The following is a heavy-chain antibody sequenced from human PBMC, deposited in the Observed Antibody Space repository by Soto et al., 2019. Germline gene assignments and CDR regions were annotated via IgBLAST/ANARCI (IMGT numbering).Heavy chain of an antibody. V-gene: IGHV1-18*01. D-gene: IGHD3-22*01. Sequence: ASVKVSCKASGYTFTSYGISWVRQAPGQGLEWMGWISAYNGNTNYAQKLQGRVTMTTDTSTSTAYTELRSLRSDDTAVYYCARGPPSYYDSSGYYKYFDYWGQGTLVTVSS. J-gene: IGHJ4*02. CDR2: ISAYNGNT. CDR3: ARGPPSYYDSSGYYKYFDY. CDR1: GYTFTSYG.